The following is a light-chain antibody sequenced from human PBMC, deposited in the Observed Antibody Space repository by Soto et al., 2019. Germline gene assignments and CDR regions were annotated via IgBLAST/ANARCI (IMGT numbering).Light chain of an antibody. Sequence: EIVLTQSPGTLSLSPGERATLSCRASQSVSSNCLAWYQQKRGQAPRLLIYGAYSRATGIPTRFSGSGSGTDFTLTISSLEPEDFAVYYCQQYDTSPRTFGQGTKVEI. CDR1: QSVSSNC. V-gene: IGKV3-20*01. CDR3: QQYDTSPRT. CDR2: GAY. J-gene: IGKJ1*01.